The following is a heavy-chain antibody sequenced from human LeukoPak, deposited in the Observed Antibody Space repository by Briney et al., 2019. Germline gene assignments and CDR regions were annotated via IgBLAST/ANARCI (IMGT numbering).Heavy chain of an antibody. Sequence: HPGGSLRLSCAASGFTVSSNYMSWVRQAPGKGLEWVSVIYSGGSTYYADSVKGRFTISRDNSKNTLYLQMNSLRAEDTAVYYCARDQNIAAAGTYYYGMDVWGQGTTVTVSS. CDR1: GFTVSSNY. CDR3: ARDQNIAAAGTYYYGMDV. J-gene: IGHJ6*02. V-gene: IGHV3-66*01. D-gene: IGHD6-13*01. CDR2: IYSGGST.